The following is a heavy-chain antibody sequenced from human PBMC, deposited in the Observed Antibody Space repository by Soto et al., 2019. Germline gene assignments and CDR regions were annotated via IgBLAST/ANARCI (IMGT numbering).Heavy chain of an antibody. Sequence: GGSLRLSCAASGFTFSSYSMNWVRQAPGKGLEWVSYISNSSSTIYYADSVKGRFTISRENAKNSLYLQMNSLRDEDTAVYYCARDLPSQWLGPYDYWGQGTLVTVSS. J-gene: IGHJ4*02. V-gene: IGHV3-48*02. CDR2: ISNSSSTI. CDR1: GFTFSSYS. D-gene: IGHD6-19*01. CDR3: ARDLPSQWLGPYDY.